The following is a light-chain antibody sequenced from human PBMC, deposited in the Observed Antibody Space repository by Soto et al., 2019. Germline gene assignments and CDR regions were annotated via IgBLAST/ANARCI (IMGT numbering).Light chain of an antibody. CDR2: DAS. CDR1: QSVSSH. Sequence: EIVLTQSPATLSLSTGERATLSCRASQSVSSHLAWFQQRPGQAPRLLIYDASNRATGIPARFSGSGSGTDFTLTISRLEPEDFAVYYCQQYGSSGTFGQGTKVDIK. J-gene: IGKJ1*01. CDR3: QQYGSSGT. V-gene: IGKV3-20*01.